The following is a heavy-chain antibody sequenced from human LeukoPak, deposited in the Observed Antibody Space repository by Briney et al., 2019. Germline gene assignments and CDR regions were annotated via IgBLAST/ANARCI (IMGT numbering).Heavy chain of an antibody. CDR3: ARAHYSGSFGY. CDR1: GFIFDDYG. J-gene: IGHJ4*02. Sequence: GGSLRLSCAASGFIFDDYGMSWVRQAPGKGLEWVSGINWNGGSTGYADSVKGRFTISRDNAKNSLYLQLNSLRAEDTALYYCARAHYSGSFGYWGQGTLVTVSS. CDR2: INWNGGST. V-gene: IGHV3-20*04. D-gene: IGHD1-26*01.